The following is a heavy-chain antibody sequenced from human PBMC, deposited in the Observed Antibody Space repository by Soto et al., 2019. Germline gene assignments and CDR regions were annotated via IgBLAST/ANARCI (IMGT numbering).Heavy chain of an antibody. CDR1: GFTFNNYA. D-gene: IGHD2-2*01. J-gene: IGHJ6*02. Sequence: PGGSLRLSCAVSGFTFNNYAMTWVRQAPGKCLEWVSGITTTGSGTDYADSVRGRFSISRDNSKNMLYLQMNSLRADDTAIYYCAKGVVAAAGYYYGAMDVWGQGXTVTVSS. CDR2: ITTTGSGT. V-gene: IGHV3-23*05. CDR3: AKGVVAAAGYYYGAMDV.